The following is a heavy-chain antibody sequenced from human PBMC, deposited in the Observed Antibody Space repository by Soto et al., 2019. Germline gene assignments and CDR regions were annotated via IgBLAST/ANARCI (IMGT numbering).Heavy chain of an antibody. V-gene: IGHV1-69*01. CDR2: IIPIFGTA. Sequence: QVQLVQSGAEVKKPGSSVEVSCKASGGTFSSYAISWVRQAPGQGLEWMGGIIPIFGTANYAQKFQGRVTITADESTSTAYMELSSLRSEDTAVYYCARDKLGYCSSTSCRYYYYYGMDVWGQGTTVTVSS. J-gene: IGHJ6*02. CDR1: GGTFSSYA. D-gene: IGHD2-2*01. CDR3: ARDKLGYCSSTSCRYYYYYGMDV.